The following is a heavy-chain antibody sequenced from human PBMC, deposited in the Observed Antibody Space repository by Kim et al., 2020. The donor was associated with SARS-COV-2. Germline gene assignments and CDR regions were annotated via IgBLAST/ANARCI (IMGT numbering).Heavy chain of an antibody. J-gene: IGHJ3*02. CDR2: ISSSSSYI. CDR3: ARTYYGSGSYYNAVWDAFDI. Sequence: GGSLRLSCAASGFTFSSYSMNWVRQAPGKGLEWVSSISSSSSYIYYADSVKGRFTISRDNAKNSLYLQMNSLRAEDTAVYYCARTYYGSGSYYNAVWDAFDIWGQGTMVTVSS. D-gene: IGHD3-10*01. CDR1: GFTFSSYS. V-gene: IGHV3-21*01.